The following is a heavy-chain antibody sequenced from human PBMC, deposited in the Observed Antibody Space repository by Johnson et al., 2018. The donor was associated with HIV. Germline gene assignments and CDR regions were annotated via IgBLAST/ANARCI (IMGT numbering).Heavy chain of an antibody. V-gene: IGHV3-33*08. D-gene: IGHD1-26*01. CDR2: IWYDGSNN. J-gene: IGHJ3*02. Sequence: QVQLVESGGGVVQPGRSLRLSCAVSGFTFSSHAMHWVCQAPGKGLEWVAGIWYDGSNNYYADSGKGRFTIARDNSQNTLYLQMNSLRAEDTAIYYCARADGSYYDRASWALDIWGQGTMVTVSS. CDR3: ARADGSYYDRASWALDI. CDR1: GFTFSSHA.